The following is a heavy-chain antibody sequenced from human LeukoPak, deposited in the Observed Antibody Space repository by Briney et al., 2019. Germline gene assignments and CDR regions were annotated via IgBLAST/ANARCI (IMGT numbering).Heavy chain of an antibody. J-gene: IGHJ3*02. V-gene: IGHV1-18*01. CDR2: ISAYNGNT. D-gene: IGHD6-19*01. CDR3: VRTLVAGLFPSDGDAFDI. CDR1: GYTFTSYG. Sequence: ASVKVSCKASGYTFTSYGISWVRQAPGQGLEWMGWISAYNGNTNYAQKLQGRVTMTTDTSTSTAYMELRSLRSDDTAVYYCVRTLVAGLFPSDGDAFDIWGQGTMVTVSS.